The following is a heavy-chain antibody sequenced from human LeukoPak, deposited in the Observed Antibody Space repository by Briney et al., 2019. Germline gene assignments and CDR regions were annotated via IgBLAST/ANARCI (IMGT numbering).Heavy chain of an antibody. CDR2: ISGSGGST. Sequence: TGGSLRLSCAASGFTFSSYAMSWVRQAPGKGLEWVSAISGSGGSTYYADSVKGRFTISRDNSKNTLYLQMNSLRAEDTAVYYCAKDIPQYYDFWSGYSNFDYWGQGTLVTVSS. CDR1: GFTFSSYA. V-gene: IGHV3-23*01. CDR3: AKDIPQYYDFWSGYSNFDY. J-gene: IGHJ4*02. D-gene: IGHD3-3*01.